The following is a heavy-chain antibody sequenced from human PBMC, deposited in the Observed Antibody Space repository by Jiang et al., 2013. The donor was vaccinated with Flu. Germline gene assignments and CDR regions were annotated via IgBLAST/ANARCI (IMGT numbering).Heavy chain of an antibody. V-gene: IGHV4-4*07. Sequence: GLVKPSETLSLTCAVSGGSISSYYWSWIRQPAGKGLEWIGRIYTSGSTNYNPSLKSRVTMSVDTSKNQFSLKLSSVTAADTAVYYCARVANYDSSGYYYSMIAFDIWGQGTMVTVSS. J-gene: IGHJ3*02. CDR2: IYTSGST. D-gene: IGHD3-22*01. CDR3: ARVANYDSSGYYYSMIAFDI. CDR1: GGSISSYY.